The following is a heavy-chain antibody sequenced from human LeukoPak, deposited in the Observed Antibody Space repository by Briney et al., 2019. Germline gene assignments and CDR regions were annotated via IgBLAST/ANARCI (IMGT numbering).Heavy chain of an antibody. J-gene: IGHJ4*02. Sequence: GGSLRLSCAASGFTFSNYAMTWVRQAPGKGLEWVSTISDTSGRLTHADSVLGRFTVSRDNSKNTLFLQMESLRAEDSAVYYCAKGPSGSSHHYFDHWGQGTLVTVSS. CDR3: AKGPSGSSHHYFDH. D-gene: IGHD6-19*01. V-gene: IGHV3-23*01. CDR1: GFTFSNYA. CDR2: ISDTSGRL.